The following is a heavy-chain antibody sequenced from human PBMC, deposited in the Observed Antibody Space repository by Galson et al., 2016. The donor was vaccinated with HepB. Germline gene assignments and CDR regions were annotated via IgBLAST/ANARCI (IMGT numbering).Heavy chain of an antibody. CDR1: GFTFRSFA. D-gene: IGHD1-14*01. Sequence: SLRLSCAASGFTFRSFAMHWVRQAPGKGLQWLAVISYDGDVKHYADFAKGQFTISRDNSKNTLFLQMNSLRVEDTAVYFCLKRRKYTGDDTLDIWGQGTMVTASP. J-gene: IGHJ3*02. V-gene: IGHV3-30*18. CDR3: LKRRKYTGDDTLDI. CDR2: ISYDGDVK.